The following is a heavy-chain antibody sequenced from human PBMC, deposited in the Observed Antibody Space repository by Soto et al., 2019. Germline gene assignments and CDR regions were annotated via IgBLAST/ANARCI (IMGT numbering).Heavy chain of an antibody. J-gene: IGHJ4*02. V-gene: IGHV3-11*06. CDR1: GFTFSDYY. D-gene: IGHD1-26*01. CDR2: VSSSSSYT. Sequence: GGCLRLSCAASGFTFSDYYMSWIRQAPGKGLEWVSYVSSSSSYTNYADSVKGRFTISRDNAKNSLYLQMNSLRAEDTAVYYCASSSGSYSQFDYWGQGTLVTVSS. CDR3: ASSSGSYSQFDY.